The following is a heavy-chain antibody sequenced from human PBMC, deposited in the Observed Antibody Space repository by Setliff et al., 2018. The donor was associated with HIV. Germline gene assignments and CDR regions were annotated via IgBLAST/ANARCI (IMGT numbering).Heavy chain of an antibody. J-gene: IGHJ4*02. CDR2: IYTSGST. V-gene: IGHV4-61*09. Sequence: SETLSLTCSVSGVSIVSGSYYWSWIRQPAGKGLEWIGHIYTSGSTNYNPSLKSRVTISVDTSKNQFSLKLSSVTAADTAVYYCARTSEYDFGLTKYLDYWGQGTLVTVSS. D-gene: IGHD3-3*01. CDR1: GVSIVSGSYY. CDR3: ARTSEYDFGLTKYLDY.